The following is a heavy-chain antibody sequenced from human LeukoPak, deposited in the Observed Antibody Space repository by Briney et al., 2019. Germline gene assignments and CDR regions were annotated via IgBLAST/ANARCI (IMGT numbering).Heavy chain of an antibody. J-gene: IGHJ6*04. D-gene: IGHD2-2*01. CDR1: GYAFTSCY. CDR3: ARDSSAYCSSTSCYYYYGMDV. CDR2: INPSGGST. V-gene: IGHV1-46*01. Sequence: GPSVKVSWSASGYAFTSCYMHWVRQAPGQGLEWMGIINPSGGSTSYAQKFQGRVTMTRDTSTSTVYMELSSLRSEDTAVYYCARDSSAYCSSTSCYYYYGMDVWGKGTTVTVSS.